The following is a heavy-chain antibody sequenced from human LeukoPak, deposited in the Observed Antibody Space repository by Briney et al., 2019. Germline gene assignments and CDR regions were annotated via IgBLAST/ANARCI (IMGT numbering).Heavy chain of an antibody. Sequence: PGGSLRLSCAASGFTFSSYAMSWVRQAPGKGLEWVSAISGSGGSTYYADSVKGRFTISRDNFKNTLYLQMNSLRAEDTAVYYCAKGPWGSYRQSDYWGQGTLVTVSS. D-gene: IGHD3-16*02. V-gene: IGHV3-23*01. CDR3: AKGPWGSYRQSDY. J-gene: IGHJ4*02. CDR1: GFTFSSYA. CDR2: ISGSGGST.